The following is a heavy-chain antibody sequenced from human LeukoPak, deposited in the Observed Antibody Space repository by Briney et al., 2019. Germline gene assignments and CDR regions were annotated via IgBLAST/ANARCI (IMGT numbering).Heavy chain of an antibody. V-gene: IGHV3-53*01. CDR3: AILWSFDY. CDR1: GFTVSSNY. Sequence: GGSLRLSCAAPGFTVSSNYMSWVRQAPGKGLDWVSVIYSGGSTYYADSVKSRFTISRDNSKTTLYLQMNSLRAEDTAVYYCAILWSFDYWGQGTLVTVSS. CDR2: IYSGGST. D-gene: IGHD3-10*01. J-gene: IGHJ4*02.